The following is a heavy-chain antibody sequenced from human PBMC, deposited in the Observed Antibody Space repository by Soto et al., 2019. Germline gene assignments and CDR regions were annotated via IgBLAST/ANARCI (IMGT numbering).Heavy chain of an antibody. D-gene: IGHD4-17*01. V-gene: IGHV1-69*13. CDR2: IIPIFGTA. CDR3: ASDYGDYYYGMDV. CDR1: GGTFSSYA. J-gene: IGHJ6*02. Sequence: ASVKVSCKASGGTFSSYAISWVRQAPGQGLEWMGGIIPIFGTANYAQRFQGRVTITADESTSTAYMELSSLRSEDTAVYYCASDYGDYYYGMDVWGQGTTVTVSS.